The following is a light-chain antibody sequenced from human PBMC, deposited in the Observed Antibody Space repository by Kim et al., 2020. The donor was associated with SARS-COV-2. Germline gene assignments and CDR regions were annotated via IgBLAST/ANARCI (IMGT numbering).Light chain of an antibody. V-gene: IGLV1-40*01. CDR1: RSNIGADYD. CDR3: QSYDSSLSGSV. Sequence: QRVTISCTGTRSNIGADYDVHWYQQFPGKAPKVLIYGNNDRPSGVPDRFSGSKSGTSASLAITALQPEDEADYHCQSYDSSLSGSVFGGGTQLTVL. J-gene: IGLJ3*02. CDR2: GNN.